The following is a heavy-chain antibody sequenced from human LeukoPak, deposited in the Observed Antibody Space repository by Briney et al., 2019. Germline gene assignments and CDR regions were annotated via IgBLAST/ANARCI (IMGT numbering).Heavy chain of an antibody. CDR1: GFIVSSNY. V-gene: IGHV3-53*01. D-gene: IGHD3-3*02. J-gene: IGHJ4*02. Sequence: PGGSLRLSCAASGFIVSSNYMTWVRQAPGEGLEWVSVIHNDGSTYYTDSVKGRFTISRDNSKNTLCLQMNSLRVEDTAVYYCAALARDYWGQGTLVTVSS. CDR2: IHNDGST. CDR3: AALARDY.